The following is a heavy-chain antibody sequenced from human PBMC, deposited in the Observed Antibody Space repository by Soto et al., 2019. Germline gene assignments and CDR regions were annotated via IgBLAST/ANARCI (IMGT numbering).Heavy chain of an antibody. CDR3: ARSPGGYYDSSGYSAIDY. D-gene: IGHD3-22*01. Sequence: QVQLVESGGGVVQPGRSLRLSCAASGFTFSRYAMHWVRPAPGKGLELVAVISYDGSNKYYADSVKGRFTISRDNSKNTLYLQMNILRAEDTAVYYCARSPGGYYDSSGYSAIDYWGQGTLVTFSS. V-gene: IGHV3-30-3*01. CDR1: GFTFSRYA. CDR2: ISYDGSNK. J-gene: IGHJ4*02.